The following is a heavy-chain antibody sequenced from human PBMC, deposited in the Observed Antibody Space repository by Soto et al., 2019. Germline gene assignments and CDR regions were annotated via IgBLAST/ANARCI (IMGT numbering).Heavy chain of an antibody. J-gene: IGHJ4*02. CDR2: ITRDGSST. CDR3: ARGANGYYDCDY. Sequence: EVQLVESGGGLVQPGGSLRLSCAASGFSLSDYWMHWVRQAPGEGLVWLSRITRDGSSTNYADSVTGRFTISRDNAKNTLYLQVNSLRGEDTAVYYCARGANGYYDCDYWGQGTLVTVSS. CDR1: GFSLSDYW. D-gene: IGHD5-18*01. V-gene: IGHV3-74*01.